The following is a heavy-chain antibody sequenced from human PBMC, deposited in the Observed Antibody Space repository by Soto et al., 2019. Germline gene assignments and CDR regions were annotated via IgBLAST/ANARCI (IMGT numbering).Heavy chain of an antibody. CDR3: ARESEDLTSNFDY. V-gene: IGHV3-21*06. CDR2: ISSTTNYI. CDR1: GFTFTRYS. Sequence: PGGSLSLSCAASGFTFTRYSMNWVRPAPGKGLEWVSSISSTTNYIYYGDSMKGRFSISRDNAKNSLYLEMNSLRAEDTAVYYCARESEDLTSNFDYWGQGTLVTVSS. J-gene: IGHJ4*02.